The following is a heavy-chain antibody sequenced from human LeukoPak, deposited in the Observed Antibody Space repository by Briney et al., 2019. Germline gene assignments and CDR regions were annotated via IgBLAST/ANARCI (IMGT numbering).Heavy chain of an antibody. J-gene: IGHJ4*02. CDR1: GFTFSQYA. D-gene: IGHD3-9*01. Sequence: GGSLRLSCATSGFTFSQYAMHWVRQAPGKGLEFVSGISSNGDSTFYANSVKGRFIISRDNSKNTLSLQMDSLRPEDMAVYYCANNLTDWGRGTLVTVSS. CDR2: ISSNGDST. V-gene: IGHV3-64*01. CDR3: ANNLTD.